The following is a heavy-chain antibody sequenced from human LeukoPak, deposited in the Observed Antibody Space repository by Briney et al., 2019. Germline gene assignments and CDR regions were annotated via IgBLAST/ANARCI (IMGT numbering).Heavy chain of an antibody. J-gene: IGHJ3*02. Sequence: GGSLRLSCAAPGFTFSSYSMNWVRQAPGKGLEWVSYISSSSSTIYYADSVKGRFTISRDNAKNSLYLQMNSLRAEDTAVYYCARTTVAFDIWGQGTMVTVSS. V-gene: IGHV3-48*01. CDR1: GFTFSSYS. CDR2: ISSSSSTI. CDR3: ARTTVAFDI. D-gene: IGHD4-11*01.